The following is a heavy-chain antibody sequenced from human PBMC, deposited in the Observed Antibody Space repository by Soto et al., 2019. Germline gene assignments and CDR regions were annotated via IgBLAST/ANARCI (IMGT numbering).Heavy chain of an antibody. D-gene: IGHD6-13*01. Sequence: SETLSLTCTVSGGSIGSGGYYWSWIRQHPGKGLEWIGYIYYSGSTYYNPSLKSRVTISVDTSKNQFSLKLSSVTAADTAVYYCARDSSSWQGVYYGMDVWGQGTTVTVSS. V-gene: IGHV4-31*03. CDR3: ARDSSSWQGVYYGMDV. CDR2: IYYSGST. J-gene: IGHJ6*02. CDR1: GGSIGSGGYY.